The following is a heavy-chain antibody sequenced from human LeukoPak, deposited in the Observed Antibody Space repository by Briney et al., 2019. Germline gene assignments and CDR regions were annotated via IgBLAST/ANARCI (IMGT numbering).Heavy chain of an antibody. J-gene: IGHJ4*02. D-gene: IGHD5-24*01. CDR2: ISSSSSYI. CDR3: SRELDGYGAYPSDY. CDR1: GFTFSSYS. Sequence: PGGSLRLSCAASGFTFSSYSMNWVRLAPGKGLEWVSSISSSSSYIYYADSVKGRFTISRDNAKNSLYLQMNSLRAEDTAVYYCSRELDGYGAYPSDYWRQGTLVTVSS. V-gene: IGHV3-21*01.